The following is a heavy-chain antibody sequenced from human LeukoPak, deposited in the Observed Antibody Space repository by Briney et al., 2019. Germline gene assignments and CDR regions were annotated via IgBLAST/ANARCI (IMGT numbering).Heavy chain of an antibody. CDR1: GYTFTGYY. CDR3: ASGLAYCSGGSCYSDAFDI. V-gene: IGHV1-2*02. D-gene: IGHD2-15*01. J-gene: IGHJ3*02. Sequence: GASVTVSCKASGYTFTGYYMHWVRQAPGQGLEGMGWINPNSGGTNYAQKFQGRVTMTRDTSISTVYMELSRLRSDDTAVYYCASGLAYCSGGSCYSDAFDIWGQGTMVTVSS. CDR2: INPNSGGT.